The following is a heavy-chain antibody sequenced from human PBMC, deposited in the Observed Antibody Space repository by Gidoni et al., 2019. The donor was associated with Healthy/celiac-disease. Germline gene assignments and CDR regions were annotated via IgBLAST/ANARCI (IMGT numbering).Heavy chain of an antibody. Sequence: NPSLKSRVTISVDTSKNQFSLKLSSVTAADTAVYYCARARQFRYSSSWEPFDYWGQGTLVTVSS. D-gene: IGHD6-13*01. J-gene: IGHJ4*02. V-gene: IGHV4-59*01. CDR3: ARARQFRYSSSWEPFDY.